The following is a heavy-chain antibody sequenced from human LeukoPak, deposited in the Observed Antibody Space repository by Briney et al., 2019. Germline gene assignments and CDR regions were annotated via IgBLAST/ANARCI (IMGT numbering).Heavy chain of an antibody. CDR1: GFTVSSKY. J-gene: IGHJ4*02. CDR2: ISASGGSS. CDR3: AKVAYSGGWSPFDY. Sequence: PGGSLRLSCVASGFTVSSKYMSWVRQAPGKGLEWVSAISASGGSSYYADSVKGRFTISRDNSKNTLYLQMNSLRAEDTAVYYCAKVAYSGGWSPFDYWGQGTLVTVSS. V-gene: IGHV3-23*01. D-gene: IGHD6-19*01.